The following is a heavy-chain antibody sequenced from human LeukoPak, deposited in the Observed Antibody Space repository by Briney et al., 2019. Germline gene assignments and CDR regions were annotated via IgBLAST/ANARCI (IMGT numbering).Heavy chain of an antibody. V-gene: IGHV4-59*01. CDR2: IYYSGST. Sequence: SETLSLTCTVSGGPISSYYWSWIRQPPGKGLEWIGYIYYSGSTNYNPSLKSRVTISVDTSKNQFSLKLSSVTAADTAVYYCARGDSSGPDYWGQGTLVTVSS. D-gene: IGHD3-22*01. CDR3: ARGDSSGPDY. J-gene: IGHJ4*02. CDR1: GGPISSYY.